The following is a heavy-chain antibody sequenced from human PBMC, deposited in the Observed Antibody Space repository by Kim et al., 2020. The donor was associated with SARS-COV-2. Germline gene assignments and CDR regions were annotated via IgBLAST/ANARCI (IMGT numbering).Heavy chain of an antibody. CDR1: GGSINNSTNY. D-gene: IGHD3-22*01. CDR2: TYYTGRT. V-gene: IGHV4-39*01. J-gene: IGHJ6*02. Sequence: SETLSLTCTVSGGSINNSTNYWGWVRQPPGKGPEWIGTTYYTGRTNYNPSLKSRVTISADTSKNQFSLKLSSVTAADTAVYYCARLYHYDSSGYYPHYYHYGMDVWGQGTTVTVSS. CDR3: ARLYHYDSSGYYPHYYHYGMDV.